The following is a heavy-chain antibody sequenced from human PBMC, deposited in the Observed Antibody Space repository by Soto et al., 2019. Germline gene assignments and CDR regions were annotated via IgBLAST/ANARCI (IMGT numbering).Heavy chain of an antibody. V-gene: IGHV5-10-1*01. J-gene: IGHJ6*02. Sequence: GESLKISCKGSGYSFTSYWISWVRQMPGKGLEWMGRIDPSDSYTNYSPSFQGHVTISADKSISTAYLQWSSLKASDTAMYYCASSYTLNYDMDVWGQGTTVTVSS. CDR1: GYSFTSYW. D-gene: IGHD3-16*02. CDR3: ASSYTLNYDMDV. CDR2: IDPSDSYT.